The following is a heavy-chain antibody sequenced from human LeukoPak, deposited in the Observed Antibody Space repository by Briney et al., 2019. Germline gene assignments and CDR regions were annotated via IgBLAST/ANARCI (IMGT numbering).Heavy chain of an antibody. Sequence: PGGSLRLSCAASGFTFDDYAMHWVRQAPGKGLEWVSGISWNSGSIGYADSVKGRFTISRDNAKNSLYLQMNSLRAEDTAVYYCASKFRRPMGRVPAATPYYYMDVWGKGTTVTVSS. CDR3: ASKFRRPMGRVPAATPYYYMDV. D-gene: IGHD2-2*01. J-gene: IGHJ6*03. V-gene: IGHV3-9*01. CDR2: ISWNSGSI. CDR1: GFTFDDYA.